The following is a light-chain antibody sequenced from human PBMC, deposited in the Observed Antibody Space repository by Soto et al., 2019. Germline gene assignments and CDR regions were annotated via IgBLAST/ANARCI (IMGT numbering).Light chain of an antibody. J-gene: IGLJ2*01. CDR3: SSYTSTNFVI. CDR2: DVS. Sequence: QSALTQPASVSGSPGQSITISCTGSSSDIGDYKYVSWYKHHPGKAPKLMIYDVSNRPSGVSNRFSGSKSGNTASLTISGLQAGDEADYYCSSYTSTNFVIFGGGTKLTVL. V-gene: IGLV2-14*03. CDR1: SSDIGDYKY.